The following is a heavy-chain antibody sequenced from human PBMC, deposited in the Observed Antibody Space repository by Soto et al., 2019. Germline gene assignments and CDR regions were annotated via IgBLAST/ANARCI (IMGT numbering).Heavy chain of an antibody. CDR1: GFTVSSNY. CDR2: IYSGGRT. CDR3: ARESVSAFDC. Sequence: EVQLVESGGGLVQPGGSLRLSCAASGFTVSSNYMSWVRQAPGKGLEWVSVIYSGGRTYYADSVKGRFTISRDNSKNTLYLQMNSLRAEDTAVDYCARESVSAFDCWGQGTLVTVSS. V-gene: IGHV3-66*01. J-gene: IGHJ4*02.